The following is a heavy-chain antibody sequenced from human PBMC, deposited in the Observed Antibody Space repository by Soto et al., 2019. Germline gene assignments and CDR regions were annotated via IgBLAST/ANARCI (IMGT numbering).Heavy chain of an antibody. CDR3: ASMTYYYDSSGYYPFDY. CDR2: IIPIFGTA. J-gene: IGHJ4*02. D-gene: IGHD3-22*01. CDR1: GGTFSSYA. V-gene: IGHV1-69*13. Sequence: GASVKVSCKASGGTFSSYAISWVRQAPGQGLEWMGGIIPIFGTANYAQKFQGRVTITADESTSTAYMELSSLRSEDTAVYYCASMTYYYDSSGYYPFDYWGQGTLVTVSS.